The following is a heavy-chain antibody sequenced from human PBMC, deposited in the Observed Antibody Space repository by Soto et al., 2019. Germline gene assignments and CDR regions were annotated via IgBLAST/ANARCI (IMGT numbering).Heavy chain of an antibody. D-gene: IGHD5-12*01. Sequence: SGPTLVNPTPTLTLTCTFSGFSLSTSGEGVGWIRQPPGQALEWLAVIYWNDDKRYSPSLKTSLTITKDTSKNQVVLTMTNMDPVDTATYYCAHFSGYEQFDYWGQGTLVTVSS. CDR2: IYWNDDK. J-gene: IGHJ4*02. CDR3: AHFSGYEQFDY. V-gene: IGHV2-5*01. CDR1: GFSLSTSGEG.